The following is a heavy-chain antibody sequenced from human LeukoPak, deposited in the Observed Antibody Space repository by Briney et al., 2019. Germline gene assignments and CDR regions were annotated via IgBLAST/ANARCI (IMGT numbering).Heavy chain of an antibody. CDR2: IYYIGST. CDR1: GFTFSSYA. D-gene: IGHD3-10*01. Sequence: PGGSLRLSCAASGFTFSSYAMSWIRQPPGKGLEWIGYIYYIGSTNYNPPLQSRVTMSVDTSKNQFSLKLSSMTAADTAVYYCARHGVIRRGNDAFDIWGQGTMVTVSS. CDR3: ARHGVIRRGNDAFDI. J-gene: IGHJ3*02. V-gene: IGHV4-59*08.